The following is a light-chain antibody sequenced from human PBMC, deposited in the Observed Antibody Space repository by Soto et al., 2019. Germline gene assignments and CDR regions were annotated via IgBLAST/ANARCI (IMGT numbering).Light chain of an antibody. CDR1: QIINNNL. Sequence: EIVLTQSPGTLSVSPGERATLSCRSSQIINNNLLGWYQQKPGQAPRLLIFDASRRATGIPDRFSGSGSGTDFTLTISSLQPEDFATYYCQQSYISKLTFGGGTKVDIK. V-gene: IGKV3D-20*02. J-gene: IGKJ4*01. CDR2: DAS. CDR3: QQSYISKLT.